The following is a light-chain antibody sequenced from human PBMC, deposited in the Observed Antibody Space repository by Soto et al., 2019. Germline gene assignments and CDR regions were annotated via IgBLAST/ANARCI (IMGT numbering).Light chain of an antibody. J-gene: IGKJ2*01. Sequence: EIVMTQSPATLSVSPGERATLSCRASQSVRNNLAWYQQKPGQAPSLLIYGASTRATGVPARFSGSGSGTEFTLSISSLQSEDFAVYYCQQFTMWPYTFGQGTKVEI. CDR2: GAS. V-gene: IGKV3-15*01. CDR1: QSVRNN. CDR3: QQFTMWPYT.